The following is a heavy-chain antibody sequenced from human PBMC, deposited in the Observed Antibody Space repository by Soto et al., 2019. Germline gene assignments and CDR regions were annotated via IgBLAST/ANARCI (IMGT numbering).Heavy chain of an antibody. CDR3: ARDIVQAYYYGMDV. J-gene: IGHJ6*02. D-gene: IGHD2-8*01. CDR1: GGSISSGGYY. CDR2: IYYSGST. Sequence: QVQLQESGPGLVKPSQTLSLTCTVSGGSISSGGYYWSWIRQHPGKGLEWIGYIYYSGSTHYNPSLKSRVTISVDTSKNQFSLKLSSVTAADTAVYYCARDIVQAYYYGMDVWGQGTTVTVSS. V-gene: IGHV4-31*03.